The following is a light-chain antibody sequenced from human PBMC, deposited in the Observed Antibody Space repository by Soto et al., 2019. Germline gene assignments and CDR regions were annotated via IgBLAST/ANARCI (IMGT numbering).Light chain of an antibody. CDR3: QYYDNYSWT. V-gene: IGKV1-5*03. Sequence: DIQMTQSPSTLSASVGDRVTITCRASQSITDWLAWYQQKPGKAPKFLIYKASNLESGVPSRFSGSGSGTAFTLTISSVQPDDFATYYCQYYDNYSWTFGQGTKVEIK. J-gene: IGKJ1*01. CDR1: QSITDW. CDR2: KAS.